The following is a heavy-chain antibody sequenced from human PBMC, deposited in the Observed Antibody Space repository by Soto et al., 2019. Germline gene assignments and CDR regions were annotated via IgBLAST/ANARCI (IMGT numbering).Heavy chain of an antibody. D-gene: IGHD4-17*01. CDR1: GGSISSYY. CDR3: ARRRMTTVTTSEYYNYSYMDV. V-gene: IGHV4-59*08. J-gene: IGHJ6*03. Sequence: SETLSRTCTVCGGSISSYYWSWIRQHTGKGLESIGYIHYSGSTNYNPALKSRVTISVDTSKNQFSLKLSSVTAADTAVYYCARRRMTTVTTSEYYNYSYMDVWGKGTTVPVS. CDR2: IHYSGST.